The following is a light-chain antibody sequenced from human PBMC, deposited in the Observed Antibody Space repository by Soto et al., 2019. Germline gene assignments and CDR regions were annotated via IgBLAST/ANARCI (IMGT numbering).Light chain of an antibody. CDR3: ETGDSNTVV. CDR1: SGHSSYI. J-gene: IGLJ2*01. V-gene: IGLV4-60*03. Sequence: QSVLTQSSSASASLGSSVKLTCTLSSGHSSYIIAWHQQQPGKAPRYLMKLEGSGSYNKGSGVPDRFSGSSSGADRYLAISNLESEDEADYYCETGDSNTVVFGGGTKLTVL. CDR2: LEGSGSY.